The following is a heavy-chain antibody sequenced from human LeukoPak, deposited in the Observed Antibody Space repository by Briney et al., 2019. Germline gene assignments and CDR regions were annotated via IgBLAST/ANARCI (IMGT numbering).Heavy chain of an antibody. CDR3: ARNTLRYFDWASFDY. CDR1: GDSISNHY. J-gene: IGHJ4*02. D-gene: IGHD3-9*01. CDR2: VFSSGST. V-gene: IGHV4-4*08. Sequence: PSETLSLTCTVSGDSISNHYWNWIRQPPGKGLEWIGYVFSSGSTDYNPSLKSRVTISVDTSKNQFSLKLSSVTAADTAVYYCARNTLRYFDWASFDYWGQGTLVTVSS.